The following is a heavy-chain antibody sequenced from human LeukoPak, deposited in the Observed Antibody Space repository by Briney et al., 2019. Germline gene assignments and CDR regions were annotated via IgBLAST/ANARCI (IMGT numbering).Heavy chain of an antibody. D-gene: IGHD3-10*01. CDR3: ARGGSGSYYNGIDYYGMDV. CDR2: IYYSGST. Sequence: SETLSLTCTVSGGSISSSSYYWGWIRQPPGKGLEWIGSIYYSGSTYYNPSLKSRVTISVDTSKNQFSLKLSSVTAADTAVYYCARGGSGSYYNGIDYYGMDVWGKGTTVTVSS. CDR1: GGSISSSSYY. V-gene: IGHV4-39*07. J-gene: IGHJ6*04.